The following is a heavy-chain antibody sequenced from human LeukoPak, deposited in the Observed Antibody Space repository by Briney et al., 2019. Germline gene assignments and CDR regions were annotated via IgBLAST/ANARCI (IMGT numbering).Heavy chain of an antibody. CDR2: IYYSGST. Sequence: ASETLSLTCTVSGGSISSYYWSWIRQPPGKGLEWIGYIYYSGSTNYNPSLKSRVTISVDTSKNQFSLKLSSVTAADTAVYYCARVARTRYSYYFDYWGQGTLVTVSS. CDR3: ARVARTRYSYYFDY. D-gene: IGHD2-15*01. V-gene: IGHV4-59*01. J-gene: IGHJ4*02. CDR1: GGSISSYY.